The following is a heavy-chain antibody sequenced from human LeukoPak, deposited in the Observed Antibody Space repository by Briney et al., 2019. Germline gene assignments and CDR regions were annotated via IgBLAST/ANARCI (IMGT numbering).Heavy chain of an antibody. CDR1: GFTFSSYG. CDR3: AFFGEPHYYYYMDV. J-gene: IGHJ6*03. CDR2: IRYDGSNK. Sequence: QTGGSLRLSCAASGFTFSSYGMHWVRQAPGKGLEWVAFIRYDGSNKYYADSVKGRFTISRDNSKNTLYLQMNSLRAEDTAVYYCAFFGEPHYYYYMDVWGKGTTVTISS. D-gene: IGHD3-10*01. V-gene: IGHV3-30*02.